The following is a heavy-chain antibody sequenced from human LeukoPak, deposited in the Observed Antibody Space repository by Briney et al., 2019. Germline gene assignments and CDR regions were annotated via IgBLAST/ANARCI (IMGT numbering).Heavy chain of an antibody. CDR1: GGSISGSPYY. D-gene: IGHD2-2*01. J-gene: IGHJ5*02. CDR2: MYYSGST. CDR3: ARHQFCSVTRCYPFSWFDP. Sequence: SETLSLTCTVSGGSISGSPYYWGWIRQSPGTGLEWIASMYYSGSTYYNPSLKGRVTISVNTSKNQFSLKVTSVTAADTAGYYCARHQFCSVTRCYPFSWFDPGGQGALVTVSS. V-gene: IGHV4-39*01.